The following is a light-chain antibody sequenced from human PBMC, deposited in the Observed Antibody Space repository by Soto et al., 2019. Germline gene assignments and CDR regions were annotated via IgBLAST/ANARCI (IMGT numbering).Light chain of an antibody. Sequence: EIVLTQSPGTLSLSPGERATLSCRASQSVSSNFLAWYQQKPGQAPRLLIYGAFSRATGIPDRSSGSGSGTDFTLTISRLEPEDFAVYYCQQYGSLPRTFGQGTKVDIK. V-gene: IGKV3-20*01. CDR1: QSVSSNF. CDR3: QQYGSLPRT. J-gene: IGKJ1*01. CDR2: GAF.